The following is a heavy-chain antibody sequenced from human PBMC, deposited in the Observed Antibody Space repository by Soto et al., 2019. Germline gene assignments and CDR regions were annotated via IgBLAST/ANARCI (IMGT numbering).Heavy chain of an antibody. Sequence: GPVEGTRQGSGGPFSSYAISWGGQGPGQGLEWMGWISAYNGNTNYAQKLQGRVTMTTDASTSTAYMEPRSLRSDDTAVYYCARWDYGGNSYAFDIWGQGTMVTVSS. J-gene: IGHJ3*02. CDR3: ARWDYGGNSYAFDI. V-gene: IGHV1-18*01. CDR2: ISAYNGNT. CDR1: GGPFSSYA. D-gene: IGHD4-17*01.